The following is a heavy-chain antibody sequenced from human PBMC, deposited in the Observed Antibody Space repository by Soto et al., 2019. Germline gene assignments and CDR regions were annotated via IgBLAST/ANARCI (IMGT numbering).Heavy chain of an antibody. Sequence: ASVKVSCKASGGTFSSYAISWVRQAPGQGLEWMGIINPGGGSTSYAQKFQGRVTMTRDTSTSTVYMELSSLRSEDTAVYYCARDPWAYDSSGYYYQSNWFDPWGQGTLVTVSS. CDR1: GGTFSSYA. CDR3: ARDPWAYDSSGYYYQSNWFDP. V-gene: IGHV1-46*01. J-gene: IGHJ5*02. CDR2: INPGGGST. D-gene: IGHD3-22*01.